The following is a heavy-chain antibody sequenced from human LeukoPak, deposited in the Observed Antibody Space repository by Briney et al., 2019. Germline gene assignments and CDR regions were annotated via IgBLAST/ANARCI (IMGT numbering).Heavy chain of an antibody. D-gene: IGHD4-17*01. Sequence: SETLSLTCAVSGGSISSGGYSWSWIRQPPGKGLEWIGYIYHSGSTYYNPSLKSRVTISVDRSKNQFSLKLSSVTAADTAVYYCARVIPGDDYGDYFDYWGQGTLVTVSS. J-gene: IGHJ4*02. CDR1: GGSISSGGYS. CDR2: IYHSGST. V-gene: IGHV4-30-2*01. CDR3: ARVIPGDDYGDYFDY.